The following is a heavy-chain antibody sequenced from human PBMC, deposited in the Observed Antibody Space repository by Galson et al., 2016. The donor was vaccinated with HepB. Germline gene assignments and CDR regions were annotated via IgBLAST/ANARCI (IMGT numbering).Heavy chain of an antibody. V-gene: IGHV7-4-1*02. J-gene: IGHJ4*02. D-gene: IGHD4-17*01. CDR2: INTYTGNP. Sequence: CKASVYTVSTSAMNWARQAPGQGLEWMGWINTYTGNPTYAQGFTGRFVFSLDTSVSTAYLQISSLKADDTAVYYCARGSYGDYGAYYFDYWGQGTLVTVSS. CDR1: VYTVSTSA. CDR3: ARGSYGDYGAYYFDY.